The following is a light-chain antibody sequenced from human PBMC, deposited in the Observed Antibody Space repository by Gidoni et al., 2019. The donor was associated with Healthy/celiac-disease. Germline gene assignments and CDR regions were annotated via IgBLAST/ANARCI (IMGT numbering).Light chain of an antibody. Sequence: QSVLTQPPSASGTPGQRVTISCSGSSSNIGSNTVNWYQQLPGTAPKLLIFSNNQRPSGVPDRFSGSKSGTSASLAISGLQSEDEADYYCAAWDDSLNGPLFGGGTKLTX. CDR1: SSNIGSNT. CDR2: SNN. J-gene: IGLJ2*01. CDR3: AAWDDSLNGPL. V-gene: IGLV1-44*01.